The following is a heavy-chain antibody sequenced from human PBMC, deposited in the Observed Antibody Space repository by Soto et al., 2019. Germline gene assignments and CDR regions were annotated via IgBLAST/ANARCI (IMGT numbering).Heavy chain of an antibody. J-gene: IGHJ4*02. CDR2: IYSGGST. CDR1: GFTVSSDY. Sequence: GGSLRLSCAASGFTVSSDYMSWVRQAPGKGLEWVSVIYSGGSTFSADSVKGRFTISRDNSKNTMYLQMNSLRAEDTAMYYCARYQAVTGSAFDYWGQGTLVTVSS. V-gene: IGHV3-66*01. D-gene: IGHD6-19*01. CDR3: ARYQAVTGSAFDY.